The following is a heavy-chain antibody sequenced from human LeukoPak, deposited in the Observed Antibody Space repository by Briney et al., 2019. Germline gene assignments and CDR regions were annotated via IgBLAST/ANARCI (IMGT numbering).Heavy chain of an antibody. CDR2: IYYSGST. D-gene: IGHD1-14*01. Sequence: SETLSLTCTVSGGSISNGGYYWSWIRQHPGKGLEWIGYIYYSGSTYYNPPLKSRVTISVDTSKNQFSLKLSAADTAVYYCARFARVEPFYYFDYWGQGTLVTVSS. J-gene: IGHJ4*02. CDR1: GGSISNGGYY. CDR3: ARFARVEPFYYFDY. V-gene: IGHV4-31*03.